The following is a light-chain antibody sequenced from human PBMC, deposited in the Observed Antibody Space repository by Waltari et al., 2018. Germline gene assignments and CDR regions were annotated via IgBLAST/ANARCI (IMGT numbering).Light chain of an antibody. CDR2: GNT. CDR1: SSNIGAGYA. Sequence: QSVLTQPPSVSGAPGQRVTISCTGSSSNIGAGYAVHWYQQPPGTAPKLLIYGNTNRPSGVPDRFSGSKSGTSASLAITGLQAEDEADYYCQCYDSSLSGSVFGGGTKLTVL. J-gene: IGLJ3*02. V-gene: IGLV1-40*01. CDR3: QCYDSSLSGSV.